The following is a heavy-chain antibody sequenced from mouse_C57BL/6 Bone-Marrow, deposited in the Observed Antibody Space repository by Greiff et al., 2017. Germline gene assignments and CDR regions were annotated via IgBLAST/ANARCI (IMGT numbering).Heavy chain of an antibody. CDR2: INPSSGYT. CDR1: GYTFTSYW. CDR3: ARWRRTYYRNYFDY. D-gene: IGHD2-14*01. V-gene: IGHV1-7*01. J-gene: IGHJ2*01. Sequence: VQLQQSGAELAKPGASVKLSCKASGYTFTSYWMHWVKQRPGQGLEWIGYINPSSGYTKYNQKFKDKATLTADKSPSTAYMQLSSLTYEDSAVYYCARWRRTYYRNYFDYWGQGTTLTVSS.